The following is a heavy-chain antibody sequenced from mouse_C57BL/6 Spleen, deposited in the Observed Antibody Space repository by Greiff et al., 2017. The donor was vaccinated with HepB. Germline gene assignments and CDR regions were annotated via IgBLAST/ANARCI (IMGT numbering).Heavy chain of an antibody. CDR1: GYTFTSYW. D-gene: IGHD2-10*02. CDR2: IYPSDSET. J-gene: IGHJ2*01. CDR3: ARGYESYYFDY. Sequence: QVQLQQPGAELVRPGSSVKLSCKASGYTFTSYWMDWVKQRPGQGLEWIGNIYPSDSETHYNQKFKDKATLTVDKSSSTTYLQLSSLTSDDSAVYYCARGYESYYFDYWGQGTTLTVSS. V-gene: IGHV1-61*01.